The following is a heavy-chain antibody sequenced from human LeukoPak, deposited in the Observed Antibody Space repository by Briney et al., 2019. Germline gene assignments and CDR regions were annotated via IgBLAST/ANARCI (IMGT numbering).Heavy chain of an antibody. CDR2: VYNIGST. CDR3: ARAGGTTSPIDY. J-gene: IGHJ4*02. V-gene: IGHV4-59*01. D-gene: IGHD4-17*01. CDR1: SGSITTYY. Sequence: SETLSLNCTISSGSITTYYWSCIRQPPGKGLEWIGYVYNIGSTNYNPSLKSRVTISIDTSKKQISLKLSSVTAADTAVYFCARAGGTTSPIDYWGQGTLVTVSS.